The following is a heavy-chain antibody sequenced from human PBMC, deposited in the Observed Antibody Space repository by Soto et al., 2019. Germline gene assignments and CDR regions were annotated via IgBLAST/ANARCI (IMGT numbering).Heavy chain of an antibody. CDR3: AADTGGGSRAFEY. J-gene: IGHJ4*02. Sequence: QVQLQESGPGRVRASETLSRSCTVSGVYLSSFYWNWVRQPAGGGLEWIGRVYVHGTITYTPSRKSPITRSLAQSKNQFSLNRRSVTAADTACYFCAADTGGGSRAFEYWGQGMLATVSS. V-gene: IGHV4-4*07. CDR1: GVYLSSFY. CDR2: VYVHGTI. D-gene: IGHD2-8*02.